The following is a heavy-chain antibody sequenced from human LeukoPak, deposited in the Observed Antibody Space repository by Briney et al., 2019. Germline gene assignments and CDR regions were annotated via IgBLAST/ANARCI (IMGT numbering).Heavy chain of an antibody. D-gene: IGHD5-18*01. CDR1: GYTFTDDG. Sequence: ASVKVSCKASGYTFTDDGIGWVRQAPGQGLEWMGWISPYNGNTNHAQKLQGRVTMTTDTSTSTAYMVLRSLTSDDTAVYYCARTPSLGMQLWLENWGQGTLVTVSS. CDR3: ARTPSLGMQLWLEN. V-gene: IGHV1-18*01. CDR2: ISPYNGNT. J-gene: IGHJ4*02.